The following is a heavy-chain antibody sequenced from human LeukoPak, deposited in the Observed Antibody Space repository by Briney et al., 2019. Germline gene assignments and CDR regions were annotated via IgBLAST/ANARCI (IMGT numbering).Heavy chain of an antibody. CDR2: ISWNSGGI. V-gene: IGHV3-9*01. Sequence: GRSLRLSCAASGFTFDDYAMQWVRHAPGKGLGWGSGISWNSGGIGYADSVKGRFTISRDNAKNSLYLQMDSLRAEDTALYYCAKDMRHYYDSSGYGGARFDYWGQGTLVTVSS. CDR3: AKDMRHYYDSSGYGGARFDY. J-gene: IGHJ4*02. D-gene: IGHD3-22*01. CDR1: GFTFDDYA.